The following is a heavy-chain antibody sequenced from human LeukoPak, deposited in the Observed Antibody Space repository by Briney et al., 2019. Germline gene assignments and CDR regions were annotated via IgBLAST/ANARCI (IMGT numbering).Heavy chain of an antibody. CDR1: GGSISSYY. CDR3: ARGDLYYGMDV. V-gene: IGHV4-59*01. J-gene: IGHJ6*02. CDR2: IYYSGST. D-gene: IGHD2-21*02. Sequence: SETLSLTCTVSGGSISSYYWSWIRQPPGKGLEWIGYIYYSGSTNYKPSLKRRVTISVDTSKNQFSLKLSPVTAADTAVYYCARGDLYYGMDVWGQGTTVTVSS.